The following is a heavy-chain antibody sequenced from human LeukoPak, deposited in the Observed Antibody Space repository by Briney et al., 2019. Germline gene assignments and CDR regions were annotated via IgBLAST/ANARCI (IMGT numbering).Heavy chain of an antibody. Sequence: GGSLRLSCAASGFTFSSYSMNWVRQAPGKGLEWVSSISSSSYIYYADSVKGRFTISRDNAKNSLYLQMNSLRAEDTAVYYCARAPWDWNYAFDYWGQGTLVTVSS. CDR1: GFTFSSYS. V-gene: IGHV3-21*01. D-gene: IGHD1-7*01. CDR3: ARAPWDWNYAFDY. J-gene: IGHJ4*02. CDR2: ISSSSYI.